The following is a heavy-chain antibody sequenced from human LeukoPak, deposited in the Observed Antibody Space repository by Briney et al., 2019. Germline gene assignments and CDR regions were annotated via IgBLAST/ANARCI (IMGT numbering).Heavy chain of an antibody. J-gene: IGHJ4*02. CDR1: GYTFSEYC. Sequence: ASVKVSCKTSGYTFSEYCIYWVRQAPGQGLEWMGWIDPSTGGTNYAQNFQGRVTMTRDTSTTTVYMELSSLKSDDTAVYHCARGNNYGSGSLFYGWGQGTLVTVSS. CDR2: IDPSTGGT. CDR3: ARGNNYGSGSLFYG. V-gene: IGHV1-2*02. D-gene: IGHD3-10*01.